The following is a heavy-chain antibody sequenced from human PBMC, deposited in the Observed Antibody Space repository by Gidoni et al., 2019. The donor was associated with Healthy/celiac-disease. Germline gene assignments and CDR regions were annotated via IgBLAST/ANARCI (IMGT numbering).Heavy chain of an antibody. J-gene: IGHJ4*02. D-gene: IGHD4-17*01. CDR3: ARGSRRLPGRYYFDY. CDR2: MNPNSGNT. V-gene: IGHV1-8*01. Sequence: QVQLVQSGAAVTTPAASVKVSCKASGYTFPSYDINWVRQATGQGLEWMGWMNPNSGNTGYAQKFQGRVTMTRNTSISTAYMELSSLRSEDTAVYYCARGSRRLPGRYYFDYWGQGTLVTVSS. CDR1: GYTFPSYD.